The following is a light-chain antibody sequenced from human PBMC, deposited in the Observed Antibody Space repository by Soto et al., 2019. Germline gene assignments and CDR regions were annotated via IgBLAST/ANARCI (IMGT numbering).Light chain of an antibody. CDR1: QSISDY. J-gene: IGKJ5*01. V-gene: IGKV1-39*01. CDR2: AAS. Sequence: DIQMTQSPSSLSASVGDRVIITCRASQSISDYLAWYQQKPGKAPKLLMYAASSLQSGVPSRFSGSGSGTYFTLTISSLQSEDFATYYCQQSYIPPLTFGQGTRLEIK. CDR3: QQSYIPPLT.